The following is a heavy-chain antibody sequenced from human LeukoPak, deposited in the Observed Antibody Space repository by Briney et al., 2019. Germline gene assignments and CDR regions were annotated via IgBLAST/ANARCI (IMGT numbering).Heavy chain of an antibody. CDR2: INSAGTI. D-gene: IGHD3-3*01. V-gene: IGHV3-66*01. J-gene: IGHJ4*02. Sequence: GGSLRLSCAASGFTVSGNHMSWVRQAPGKGLEWVSVINSAGTIYYADSVKGRFSISRDNSKNTLYLQMNTLRAEDTAVYYCAGWSASAKWYWGQGTLVTVSS. CDR1: GFTVSGNH. CDR3: AGWSASAKWY.